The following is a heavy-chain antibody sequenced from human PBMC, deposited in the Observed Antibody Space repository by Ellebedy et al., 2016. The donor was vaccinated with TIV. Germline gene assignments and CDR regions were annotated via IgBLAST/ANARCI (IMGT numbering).Heavy chain of an antibody. D-gene: IGHD3-10*01. CDR3: ATDGVMVRNRGGDKDAFDI. CDR2: FDPEDGET. CDR1: GYTLTELS. V-gene: IGHV1-24*01. J-gene: IGHJ3*02. Sequence: ASVKVSCKVSGYTLTELSMHWVRQAPGKGLEWMGGFDPEDGETIFAQKFQGRVTMTEDTSTDTAYMELSSLRSEDTAVYYCATDGVMVRNRGGDKDAFDIWGQGTMVTVSS.